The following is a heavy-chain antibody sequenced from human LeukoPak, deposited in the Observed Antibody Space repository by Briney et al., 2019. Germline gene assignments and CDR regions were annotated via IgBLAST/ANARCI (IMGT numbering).Heavy chain of an antibody. CDR2: ISYDGSNK. V-gene: IGHV3-30*18. CDR1: GFTCISYG. J-gene: IGHJ6*04. Sequence: PGRSLRLSCAASGFTCISYGMHGVRQAPGEELEGVAVISYDGSNKYYADSVKDRFTISRDNSKNTLYLQMNSLRAEETAVYYCAKPSGGSSWSLRPYYYYGMDVWGKGTTVTVSS. CDR3: AKPSGGSSWSLRPYYYYGMDV. D-gene: IGHD6-13*01.